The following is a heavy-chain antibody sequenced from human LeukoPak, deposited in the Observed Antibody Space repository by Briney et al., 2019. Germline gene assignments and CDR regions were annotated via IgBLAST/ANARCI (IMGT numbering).Heavy chain of an antibody. CDR2: MNSNSGNT. Sequence: ASVKVSCKASGYTFTSYDINWVRQATGQGLEWMGWMNSNSGNTGYAQKFQGRVTMTRNTSISTAYMELSSLRAEDTAVYYCERAGKYGDLLGWGQGTLVTVSS. CDR1: GYTFTSYD. CDR3: ERAGKYGDLLG. J-gene: IGHJ4*02. D-gene: IGHD4-17*01. V-gene: IGHV1-8*01.